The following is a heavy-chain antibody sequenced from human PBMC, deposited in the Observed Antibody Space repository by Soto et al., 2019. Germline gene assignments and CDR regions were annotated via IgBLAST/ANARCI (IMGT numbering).Heavy chain of an antibody. D-gene: IGHD5-12*01. CDR3: AREEGGYDPQRYYYGMDV. CDR2: IWYDGSNK. Sequence: QVQLVESGGGVVQPGRSLRLSCAASGFTFSSYGMHWVRQAPGKGLEWVAGIWYDGSNKYYADSVKGRFTISRDNSKNALYLQMNSLRAEDRAVYYCAREEGGYDPQRYYYGMDVWGQGTTVTVSS. CDR1: GFTFSSYG. J-gene: IGHJ6*02. V-gene: IGHV3-33*01.